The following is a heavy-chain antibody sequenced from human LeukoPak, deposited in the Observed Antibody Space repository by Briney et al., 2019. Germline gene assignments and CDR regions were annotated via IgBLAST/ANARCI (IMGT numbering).Heavy chain of an antibody. D-gene: IGHD1-1*01. Sequence: SETLSLTCTVSGGSISSSSYYWGWIRQPPGKGLEWIGSIYSSGSTYYNPSLKSRVTISVDTSKNQFSLKLSSVTAADTAVYHCARGRTDLDYWGQGTLVTVSS. CDR3: ARGRTDLDY. CDR2: IYSSGST. V-gene: IGHV4-39*07. J-gene: IGHJ4*02. CDR1: GGSISSSSYY.